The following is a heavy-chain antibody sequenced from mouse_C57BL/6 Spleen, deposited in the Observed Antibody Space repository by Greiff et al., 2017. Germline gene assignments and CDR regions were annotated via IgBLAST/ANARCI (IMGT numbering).Heavy chain of an antibody. CDR1: GYTFTDYY. D-gene: IGHD3-2*02. CDR3: ARGQLRAAWFAY. V-gene: IGHV1-19*01. Sequence: VQLQQSGPVLVKPGASVKMSCKASGYTFTDYYMNWVKQSHGKSLEWIGVINPYNGGTSYNQKFKGKATLTVDKSSSTAYMELTSLTSEDSAVYYCARGQLRAAWFAYWGQGTLVTVSA. CDR2: INPYNGGT. J-gene: IGHJ3*01.